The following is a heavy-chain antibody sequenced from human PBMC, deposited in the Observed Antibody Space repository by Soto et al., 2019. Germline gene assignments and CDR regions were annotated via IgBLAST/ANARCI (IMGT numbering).Heavy chain of an antibody. Sequence: QLVESGGGLIQPGGSLRLSCAASGFTVTRNYMTWVRLSPGKGLECVSTIHTGGKTYYTDSVKGRFTVSRDESKNTLQLQMTTLGAEDTAVYYCATGGSKRVRGAIVEVFHLEFWGRGTVVTVSS. CDR3: ATGGSKRVRGAIVEVFHLEF. D-gene: IGHD3-10*01. V-gene: IGHV3-53*02. J-gene: IGHJ4*02. CDR1: GFTVTRNY. CDR2: IHTGGKT.